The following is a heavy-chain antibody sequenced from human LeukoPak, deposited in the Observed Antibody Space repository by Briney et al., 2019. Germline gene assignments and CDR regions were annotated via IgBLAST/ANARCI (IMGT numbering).Heavy chain of an antibody. D-gene: IGHD4-11*01. Sequence: PSETLSLTCTVSSGSITGYYWSWIRQPPGRGLEWIGYVHFSGTTSFNPSLKSRVTISVDTSKNQFSLRLSSMTAADTAVYYCAREQYLAYDVFGFWGQGTMVTASS. CDR3: AREQYLAYDVFGF. CDR2: VHFSGTT. CDR1: SGSITGYY. J-gene: IGHJ3*01. V-gene: IGHV4-59*01.